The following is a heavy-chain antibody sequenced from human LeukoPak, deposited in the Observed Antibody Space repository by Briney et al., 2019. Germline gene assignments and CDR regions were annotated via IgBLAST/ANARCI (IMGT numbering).Heavy chain of an antibody. CDR1: GFTFSNYE. J-gene: IGHJ3*02. CDR3: ARSGRGGAFDI. V-gene: IGHV3-74*01. D-gene: IGHD1-26*01. Sequence: GGSLRLSCAASGFTFSNYEMNWVRQAPGKGLEWVSGISSGGSTYYADSVKGRFTISGDNAKNTLYLQVNSLRVEDTAVYYCARSGRGGAFDIWGQGTMVTVSS. CDR2: ISSGGST.